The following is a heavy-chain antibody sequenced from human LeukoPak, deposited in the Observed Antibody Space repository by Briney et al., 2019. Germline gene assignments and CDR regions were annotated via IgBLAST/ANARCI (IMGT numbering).Heavy chain of an antibody. J-gene: IGHJ6*03. D-gene: IGHD6-19*01. CDR3: ARDEEQWPAFYYYYYMDV. CDR2: ISSSSSYI. Sequence: GGSLRLSCAASGFTFSSYSMNWVRQAPGKGLEWVSSISSSSSYIYYADSVKGRFTISRDNAKNSLYLQMNSLRAEDTAVYYCARDEEQWPAFYYYYYMDVWGKGTTVTISS. V-gene: IGHV3-21*01. CDR1: GFTFSSYS.